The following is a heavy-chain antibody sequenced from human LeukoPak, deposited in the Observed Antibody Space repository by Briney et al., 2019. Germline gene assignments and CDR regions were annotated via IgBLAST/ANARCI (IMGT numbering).Heavy chain of an antibody. CDR2: ISWNSGSI. J-gene: IGHJ3*02. CDR1: GFTFDDYA. Sequence: GGSLRLSCAASGFTFDDYAMHWVRQAPGKGLEWVSGISWNSGSIGYADSVKGRFTISRDNAKNSLYLQMNSLRAEDTALYYCAKLISQRWRKGDAFDTSGQGTMGT. D-gene: IGHD4-23*01. CDR3: AKLISQRWRKGDAFDT. V-gene: IGHV3-9*01.